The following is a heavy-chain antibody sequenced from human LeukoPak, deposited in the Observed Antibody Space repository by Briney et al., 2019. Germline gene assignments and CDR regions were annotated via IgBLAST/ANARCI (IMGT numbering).Heavy chain of an antibody. D-gene: IGHD5-24*01. CDR2: INPNSGDT. Sequence: ASVKVSCKASGYTFTVYHMHWVRQAPGQGLEWMGRINPNSGDTNYAQKFQGRVTMTRDTSISTAYVELSRLRSDDTAVYYCARGRGRDGYNRQNDYWGQGTLVTVSS. V-gene: IGHV1-2*06. J-gene: IGHJ4*02. CDR3: ARGRGRDGYNRQNDY. CDR1: GYTFTVYH.